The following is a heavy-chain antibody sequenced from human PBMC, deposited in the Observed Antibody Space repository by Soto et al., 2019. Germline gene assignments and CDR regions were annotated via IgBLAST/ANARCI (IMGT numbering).Heavy chain of an antibody. CDR3: ARAIAQYDSGTYEGGYYYFDS. CDR2: ISYSGST. CDR1: GGSFSGYY. J-gene: IGHJ4*02. D-gene: IGHD3-10*01. V-gene: IGHV4-34*01. Sequence: SETLSLTCAVYGGSFSGYYWTWIRQSPGKGLEWIGRISYSGSTNYNPSLKSRVYISIGTSNNQFFLELTSVTAADTAVFYFARAIAQYDSGTYEGGYYYFDSWGQGTPVTVS.